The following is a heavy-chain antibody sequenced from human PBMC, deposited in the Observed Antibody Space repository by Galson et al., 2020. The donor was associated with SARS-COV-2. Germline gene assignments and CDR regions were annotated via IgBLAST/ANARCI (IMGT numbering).Heavy chain of an antibody. V-gene: IGHV3-48*04. CDR2: ISGSNTTI. Sequence: GESLKISCAASGFTFKNYDMNWVRQAPGKGLEWVSYISGSNTTIYYADSVKGRFTISRDNAKNSLYLQLNSLRVEDTAVYYCSGSGWPFDYWGKGTLVTVSS. D-gene: IGHD6-19*01. CDR3: SGSGWPFDY. CDR1: GFTFKNYD. J-gene: IGHJ4*02.